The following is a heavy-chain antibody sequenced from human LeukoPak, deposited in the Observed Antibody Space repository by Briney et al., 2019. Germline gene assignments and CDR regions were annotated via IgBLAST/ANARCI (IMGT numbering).Heavy chain of an antibody. V-gene: IGHV4-39*01. D-gene: IGHD3-10*01. CDR2: IFYGGTTWTP. Sequence: SETLSLTCTVSGGSFSDGTYYWAWVRQPPGKTLEWIGNIFYGGTTWTPYYSPSLKSRGTISLDTAKSEFSLHLSSVTAADTAMYYCARRRDVSFGGTPTYYFDYWGQGSLVAVSS. CDR3: ARRRDVSFGGTPTYYFDY. CDR1: GGSFSDGTYY. J-gene: IGHJ4*02.